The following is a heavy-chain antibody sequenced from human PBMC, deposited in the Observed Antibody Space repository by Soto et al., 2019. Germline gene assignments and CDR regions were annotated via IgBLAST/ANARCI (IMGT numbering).Heavy chain of an antibody. CDR2: IKNKGDGGTV. CDR3: ATMGLYCSGGSCYSDN. J-gene: IGHJ4*02. D-gene: IGHD2-15*01. Sequence: EVQLVESGGGLVKPGGSLRLSCAGSGFLFPNAWMSWFRQAPGKGLEWVGHIKNKGDGGTVDHAAAVKGRFVISRDDSERMVFLQMNSLKVEDTAVYYCATMGLYCSGGSCYSDNWGQGALVTVSS. CDR1: GFLFPNAW. V-gene: IGHV3-15*01.